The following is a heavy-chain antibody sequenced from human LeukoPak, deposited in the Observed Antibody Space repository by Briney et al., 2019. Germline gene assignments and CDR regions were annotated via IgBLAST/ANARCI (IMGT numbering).Heavy chain of an antibody. CDR3: ARVSPELGDY. J-gene: IGHJ4*02. CDR1: GGSISSYY. D-gene: IGHD1-7*01. CDR2: IYYSGST. V-gene: IGHV4-59*08. Sequence: SETLSLTCTVSGGSISSYYWSWIRQPPGKGLEWIGYIYYSGSTYYNPSLKSRVTISVDTSKNQFSLKLSSVTAADTAVYYCARVSPELGDYWGQGTLVTVSS.